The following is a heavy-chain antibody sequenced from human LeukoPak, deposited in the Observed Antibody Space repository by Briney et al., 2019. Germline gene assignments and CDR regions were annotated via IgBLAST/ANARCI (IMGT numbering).Heavy chain of an antibody. V-gene: IGHV3-7*01. CDR3: VRDGRWPLVGDY. CDR1: GFTLRTHW. CDR2: IKEDGSET. J-gene: IGHJ4*02. D-gene: IGHD4-23*01. Sequence: GGSLRLSCEVSGFTLRTHWMSWVRQAPGKGLEWVACIKEDGSETYYVNSVKGRFTISRDNVKNSIYLEMNSLRGDDTAVYYCVRDGRWPLVGDYWGQGTLVAVSS.